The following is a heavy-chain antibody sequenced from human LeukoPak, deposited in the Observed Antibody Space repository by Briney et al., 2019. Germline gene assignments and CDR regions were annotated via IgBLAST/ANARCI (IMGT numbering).Heavy chain of an antibody. CDR1: GFTFSSYS. CDR2: ISSSSSYI. J-gene: IGHJ1*01. D-gene: IGHD4-17*01. V-gene: IGHV3-21*04. Sequence: GGSLRLSCAASGFTFSSYSMNWVRQAPGKGLEWVSSISSSSSYIYYADSVKGRFTISRDNSKNTLYLQMNSLRAEDTAVYYCAKDRDYGDYNEYFQHWGQGTLVTVSS. CDR3: AKDRDYGDYNEYFQH.